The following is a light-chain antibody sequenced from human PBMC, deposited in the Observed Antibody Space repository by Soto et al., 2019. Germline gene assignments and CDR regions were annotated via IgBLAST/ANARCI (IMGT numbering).Light chain of an antibody. J-gene: IGKJ2*01. Sequence: DIQMTQSPSSLSASVGDRVIITCRASQSVSSYLNWYQQKLGQAPKLLISAASNLRSGVPSRFSGSGSGTEFTLTISGLEVEDFAIYFCQQRFTTPPYTFGQGTRL. V-gene: IGKV1-39*01. CDR1: QSVSSY. CDR2: AAS. CDR3: QQRFTTPPYT.